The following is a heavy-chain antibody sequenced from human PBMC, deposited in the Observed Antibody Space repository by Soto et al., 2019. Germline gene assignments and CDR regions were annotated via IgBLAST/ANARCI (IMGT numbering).Heavy chain of an antibody. J-gene: IGHJ3*02. CDR2: IKQDGSQK. V-gene: IGHV3-7*04. Sequence: PGGSLRLSCAASGFTFSSYWMSWVRQAPGKGLEWVANIKQDGSQKWYVDSVKGRFTISRDNAKNSLYLQMNSLRAEGTAVYYCARGDYYDSSGPFSDAFDIWGQGTMVTVSS. D-gene: IGHD3-22*01. CDR3: ARGDYYDSSGPFSDAFDI. CDR1: GFTFSSYW.